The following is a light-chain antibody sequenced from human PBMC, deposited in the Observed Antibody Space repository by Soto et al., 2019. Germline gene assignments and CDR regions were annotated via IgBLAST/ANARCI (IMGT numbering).Light chain of an antibody. J-gene: IGKJ2*01. CDR2: DAA. Sequence: EIVMTQSPATLSVSPGERATLSCRASQSVSSNLFWYQQQTAQAPRLLIYDAATRATSIPARFSGSGSGTEVTLTISSRQDDDVAVYYCQQHNNWPPYTFGQGTKLEIK. V-gene: IGKV3-15*01. CDR1: QSVSSN. CDR3: QQHNNWPPYT.